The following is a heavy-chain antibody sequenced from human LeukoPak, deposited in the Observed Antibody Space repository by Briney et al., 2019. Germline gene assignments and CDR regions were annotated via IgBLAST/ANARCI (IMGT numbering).Heavy chain of an antibody. CDR3: AKRGVVIRVILVGFHKEAYYFDS. J-gene: IGHJ4*02. Sequence: GGSLRLSCAVSGLTLSNYGMSWVRQAPGKGLEWVAGMSDSGGRTNYADSVKGRFTISRDNPKNTLYLQMNSLRAEDTAVYFCAKRGVVIRVILVGFHKEAYYFDSWGQGALVTVSS. V-gene: IGHV3-23*01. CDR2: MSDSGGRT. D-gene: IGHD3-22*01. CDR1: GLTLSNYG.